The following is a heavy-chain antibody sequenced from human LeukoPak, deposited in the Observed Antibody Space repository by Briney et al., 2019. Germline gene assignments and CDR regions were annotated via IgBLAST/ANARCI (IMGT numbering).Heavy chain of an antibody. Sequence: SETLSLTCTVSGAFISSYYWTWIRQPAGKGLEWTGRIYTSGSTYYNPSLKSRVTMSVDTSKNQFSLKLSSVTAADTAVYYCARGVEMATIGGYNWFDPWGQGTLVTVSS. CDR1: GAFISSYY. J-gene: IGHJ5*02. CDR3: ARGVEMATIGGYNWFDP. V-gene: IGHV4-4*07. CDR2: IYTSGST. D-gene: IGHD5-24*01.